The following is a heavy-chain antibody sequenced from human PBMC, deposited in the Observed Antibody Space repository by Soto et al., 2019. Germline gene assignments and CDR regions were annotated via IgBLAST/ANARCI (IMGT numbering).Heavy chain of an antibody. CDR3: ARDRGYSSGENWFDP. V-gene: IGHV4-59*01. J-gene: IGHJ5*02. D-gene: IGHD6-19*01. CDR2: IYYSGST. CDR1: GDSISRYY. Sequence: LEILSLTCTVSGDSISRYYWSWIRQPPGKGLEWIGYIYYSGSTNYNPSLKSRVTISVDTSKNQFSLKLSSVTAADTAVYYCARDRGYSSGENWFDPWCQGTLVTVSS.